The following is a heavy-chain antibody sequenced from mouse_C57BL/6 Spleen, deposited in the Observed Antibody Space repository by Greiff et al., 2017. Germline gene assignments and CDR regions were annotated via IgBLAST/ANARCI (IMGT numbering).Heavy chain of an antibody. Sequence: VNLVESGPELVKPGASVKISCKASGYAFSSSWMNWVKQRPGKGLEWIGRIYPGDGDTNYNGKFKGKATLTADKSSSTAYMQLSSLTSEDSAVYFCARSYYGSSYVEGAYWGQGTLVTVSA. CDR2: IYPGDGDT. D-gene: IGHD1-1*01. J-gene: IGHJ3*01. CDR1: GYAFSSSW. V-gene: IGHV1-82*01. CDR3: ARSYYGSSYVEGAY.